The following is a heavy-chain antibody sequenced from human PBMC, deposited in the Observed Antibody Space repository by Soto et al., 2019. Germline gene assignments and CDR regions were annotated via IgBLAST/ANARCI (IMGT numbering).Heavy chain of an antibody. CDR2: IYHSGST. Sequence: SETLSLTCAVSGGSISSGGYSWSWIRQPPGKGLEWIGYIYHSGSTYYNPSLKSRVTISVDRSKNQFSLKLSSVTAADTAVYYCARGPPNSIWGQGTLVTAPQ. V-gene: IGHV4-30-2*01. J-gene: IGHJ4*02. CDR1: GGSISSGGYS. D-gene: IGHD3-22*01. CDR3: ARGPPNSI.